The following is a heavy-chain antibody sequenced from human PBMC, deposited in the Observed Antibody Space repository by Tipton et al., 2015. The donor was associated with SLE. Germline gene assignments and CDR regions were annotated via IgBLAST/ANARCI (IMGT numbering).Heavy chain of an antibody. CDR3: AREYYGDYAVPFDY. D-gene: IGHD4-17*01. J-gene: IGHJ4*02. Sequence: TLSLTCTVSGGSISSGGYYWSWIRQHPGKGLEWIGYIYYSGSTSYNPSLKSRVTISVDTSKNQFSLKLSSVTAADTAVYYCAREYYGDYAVPFDYWGQGTLVTVSS. V-gene: IGHV4-31*03. CDR1: GGSISSGGYY. CDR2: IYYSGST.